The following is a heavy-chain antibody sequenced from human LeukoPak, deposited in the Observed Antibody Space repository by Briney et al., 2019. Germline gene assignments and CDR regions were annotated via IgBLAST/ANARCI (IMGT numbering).Heavy chain of an antibody. J-gene: IGHJ4*02. D-gene: IGHD6-13*01. Sequence: SETLSLTCAVYGGSFSGYYWSWIRQPPGKGLEWIGSIYYSGSTYYNPSLKSRVTISVDTSKNQLSLKLSSVTAADTAVYYCARDGSSSWYFDYWGQGTLVTVSS. CDR1: GGSFSGYY. V-gene: IGHV4-34*01. CDR3: ARDGSSSWYFDY. CDR2: IYYSGST.